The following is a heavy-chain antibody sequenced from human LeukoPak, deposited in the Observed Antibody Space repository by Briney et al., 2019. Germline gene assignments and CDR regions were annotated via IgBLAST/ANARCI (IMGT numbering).Heavy chain of an antibody. V-gene: IGHV3-11*06. CDR3: ARVWSGSRRRYSDY. Sequence: GGSLRLSCVASGFTFSDYFMSWIRQAPGKGLECVSYISGTGSSTNYADSAKGRFTISRDNSKDSLYLQMNSLRAEDTAVYYCARVWSGSRRRYSDYWGQGILVTVSS. CDR2: ISGTGSST. J-gene: IGHJ4*02. D-gene: IGHD1-26*01. CDR1: GFTFSDYF.